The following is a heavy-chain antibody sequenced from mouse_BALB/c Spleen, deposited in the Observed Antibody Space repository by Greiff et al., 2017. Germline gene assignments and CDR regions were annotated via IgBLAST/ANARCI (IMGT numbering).Heavy chain of an antibody. D-gene: IGHD1-1*01. V-gene: IGHV5-15*02. Sequence: EVQLVESGGGLVQPGGSRKLSCAASGFTFSDYGMAWVRQAPGKGPEWVAFISNLAYSIYYADTVTGRFTISRENAKNTLYLEMSSLRSEDTAMYYCARTITTDWYFDVWGAGTTVTVSS. CDR3: ARTITTDWYFDV. CDR2: ISNLAYSI. J-gene: IGHJ1*01. CDR1: GFTFSDYG.